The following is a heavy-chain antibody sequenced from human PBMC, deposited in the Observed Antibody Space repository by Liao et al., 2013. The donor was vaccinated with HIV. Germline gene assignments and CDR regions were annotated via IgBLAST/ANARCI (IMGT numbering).Heavy chain of an antibody. CDR2: IYYSGST. CDR3: AGFDYSNYKFDY. J-gene: IGHJ4*02. Sequence: QVQLQQWGAGLLKPSETLSLTCAVYGGSFSGYYWSWLRQPPGKGLEWIGYIYYSGSTSYNPSLKSRVTISLDTSKNQFSLRLSSVTAADTAVYYCAGFDYSNYKFDYWGQGPWSPSPQ. D-gene: IGHD4-11*01. CDR1: GGSFSGYY. V-gene: IGHV4-34*11.